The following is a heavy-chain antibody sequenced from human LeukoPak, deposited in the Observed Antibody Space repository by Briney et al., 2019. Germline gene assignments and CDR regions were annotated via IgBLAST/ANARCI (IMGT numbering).Heavy chain of an antibody. V-gene: IGHV3-48*03. Sequence: EPGGSLGLSCAASGFTFSTYEMNWVRQAPGKGLEWVSYISSRGSAIYYADSVKGRFTISRDIAKTSLYLQMNSLRAEDTAIYYCARDMEPDAFDIWGQGTMVTVSS. CDR1: GFTFSTYE. CDR2: ISSRGSAI. CDR3: ARDMEPDAFDI. D-gene: IGHD1-1*01. J-gene: IGHJ3*02.